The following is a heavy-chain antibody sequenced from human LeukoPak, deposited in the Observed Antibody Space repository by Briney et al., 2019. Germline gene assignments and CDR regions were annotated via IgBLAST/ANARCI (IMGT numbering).Heavy chain of an antibody. CDR1: GFTVSRNY. V-gene: IGHV3-66*01. CDR3: ARGPWASFDY. D-gene: IGHD3-16*01. Sequence: GGSLRLSCAASGFTVSRNYMTWVRQAPGKGLEWVSVIYSDGDTYYVDSVKGRFTISRDNSENTLYLQMNSLRAEDTAVYYCARGPWASFDYWGQGTLVTVSS. CDR2: IYSDGDT. J-gene: IGHJ4*02.